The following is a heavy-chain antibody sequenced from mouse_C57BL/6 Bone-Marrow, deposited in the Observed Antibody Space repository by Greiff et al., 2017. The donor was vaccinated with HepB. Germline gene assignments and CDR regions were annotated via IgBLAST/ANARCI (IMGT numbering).Heavy chain of an antibody. CDR2: IYPGSGST. V-gene: IGHV1-55*01. Sequence: QVQLKQPGAELVKPGASVKMSCKASGYTFTSYWITWVKQRPGQGLEWIGDIYPGSGSTNYNEKFKSKATLTVDTSSSTAYMQLSSLTSEDSAVYYCARHYYGSSYGYWGQGTTLTVSS. J-gene: IGHJ2*01. CDR1: GYTFTSYW. D-gene: IGHD1-1*01. CDR3: ARHYYGSSYGY.